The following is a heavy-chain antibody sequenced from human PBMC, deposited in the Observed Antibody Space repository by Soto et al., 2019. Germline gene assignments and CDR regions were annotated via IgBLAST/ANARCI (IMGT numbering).Heavy chain of an antibody. Sequence: SVKVSCTASVGTFSSYAISLVRQAPGQGLEWMGGIIPIFGTANYAQKFQGRVTITADESTSTAYMELSSLRSEDTAVYYCARESGDWIAFDYWGQGTLVTVSS. CDR1: VGTFSSYA. D-gene: IGHD1-1*01. V-gene: IGHV1-69*13. J-gene: IGHJ4*02. CDR2: IIPIFGTA. CDR3: ARESGDWIAFDY.